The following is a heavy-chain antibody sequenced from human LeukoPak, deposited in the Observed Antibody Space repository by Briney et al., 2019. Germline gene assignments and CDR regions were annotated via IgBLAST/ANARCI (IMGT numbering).Heavy chain of an antibody. Sequence: GGSLILSCTASGFTFGDYAMSWFRQAPGKGLEWVGFIRSKTYGGTTGYAASVKDTFTISRDDSKSVVYLQMNSLKTEATAFYYCTRGVGQQLIPPDYWGQGTLVTVSS. CDR3: TRGVGQQLIPPDY. V-gene: IGHV3-49*03. CDR2: IRSKTYGGTT. J-gene: IGHJ4*02. CDR1: GFTFGDYA. D-gene: IGHD6-13*01.